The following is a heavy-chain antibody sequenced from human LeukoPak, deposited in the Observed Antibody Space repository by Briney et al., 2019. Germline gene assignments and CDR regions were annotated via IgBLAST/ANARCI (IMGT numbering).Heavy chain of an antibody. J-gene: IGHJ4*02. D-gene: IGHD6-13*01. CDR3: ARAKDSSSLPIH. V-gene: IGHV1-2*06. CDR2: INPYSGDT. Sequence: ASVKVSCKASGYTFTGYHIHWVRQAPGQGLEWMGRINPYSGDTNFAQKFQGRVTMTRDTSISTAYMELSRLRSDDTAVYYCARAKDSSSLPIHWGQGTLVTVSS. CDR1: GYTFTGYH.